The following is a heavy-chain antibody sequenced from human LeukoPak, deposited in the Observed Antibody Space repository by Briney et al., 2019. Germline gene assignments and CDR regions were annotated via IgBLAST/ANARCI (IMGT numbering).Heavy chain of an antibody. J-gene: IGHJ4*02. CDR2: ISSSSSYI. V-gene: IGHV3-21*01. CDR3: ASDETGGKAPGDY. CDR1: GFTFSSYS. Sequence: GGSLRLSCAASGFTFSSYSMNWVRQAPGKGLEWVSSISSSSSYIYYADSVKGRFTISRDNAKNSLYLQMNSLRAEDTAVYYCASDETGGKAPGDYWGQGTLVTVSS. D-gene: IGHD4-23*01.